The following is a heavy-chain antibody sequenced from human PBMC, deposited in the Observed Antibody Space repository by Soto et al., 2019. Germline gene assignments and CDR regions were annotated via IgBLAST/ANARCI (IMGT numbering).Heavy chain of an antibody. CDR2: IYYSGST. D-gene: IGHD3-9*01. J-gene: IGHJ5*02. CDR1: GGSISSGGYY. CDR3: ARVIADYDILTGYYRGNWFDP. V-gene: IGHV4-31*03. Sequence: QVQLQESGPGLVKPSQTLSLTCTVSGGSISSGGYYWSWIRQHPGKGLEWIGYIYYSGSTYYNPSLKSRVTISVDTSKNQFSLKLSSVTAADTAVYYCARVIADYDILTGYYRGNWFDPWGQGTLVTVSS.